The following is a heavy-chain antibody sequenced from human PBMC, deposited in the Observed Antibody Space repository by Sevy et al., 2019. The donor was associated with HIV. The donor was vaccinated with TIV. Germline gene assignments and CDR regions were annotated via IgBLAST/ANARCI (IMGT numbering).Heavy chain of an antibody. CDR3: ARDRGRIGNFDY. CDR2: IYSGGST. Sequence: GGSLRLSCAASGFTVSRNYMTWVRQAPGKGLEWVSLIYSGGSTYYADSVKGRFTISRDNSKNTLYLQMNSLRAEDTAVYYCARDRGRIGNFDYRGQGTLVTVSS. J-gene: IGHJ4*02. CDR1: GFTVSRNY. D-gene: IGHD2-15*01. V-gene: IGHV3-66*01.